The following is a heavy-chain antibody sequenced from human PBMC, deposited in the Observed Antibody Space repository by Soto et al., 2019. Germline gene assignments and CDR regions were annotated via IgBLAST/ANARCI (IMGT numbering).Heavy chain of an antibody. J-gene: IGHJ5*02. D-gene: IGHD6-19*01. V-gene: IGHV4-34*01. Sequence: SETLSLTCAVYGGSFSGYYWTWIRQPPGTGLEWIGEINHSGSTNYNPSLKSRVTISVDTSKNQFSLKLTSVTAADTAVYSCAREYSSGWHTWFDPWGQGTLVTVSS. CDR1: GGSFSGYY. CDR2: INHSGST. CDR3: AREYSSGWHTWFDP.